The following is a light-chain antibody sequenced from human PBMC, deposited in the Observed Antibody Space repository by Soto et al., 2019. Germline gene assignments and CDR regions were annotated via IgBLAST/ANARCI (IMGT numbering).Light chain of an antibody. Sequence: EIVLTQSPATLSLSPGERATLSCGASQSVISSYLAWYQQKPGLAPRLLIYDASSRATGIPDRFSGSGSGTEFTLTISRLEPEDFAVYYCQQYGSSPITFGQGTRLEMK. CDR2: DAS. CDR1: QSVISSY. J-gene: IGKJ5*01. V-gene: IGKV3D-20*01. CDR3: QQYGSSPIT.